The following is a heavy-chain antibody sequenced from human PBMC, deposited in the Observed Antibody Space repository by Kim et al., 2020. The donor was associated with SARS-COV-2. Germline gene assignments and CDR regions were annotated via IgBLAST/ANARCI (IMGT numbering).Heavy chain of an antibody. V-gene: IGHV4-59*08. CDR3: ARQGIAAAGRPFDY. D-gene: IGHD6-13*01. J-gene: IGHJ4*02. Sequence: NPSLKSRVTISVDTSKNQFSLKLSSVTAADTAVYYCARQGIAAAGRPFDYWGQGTLVTVSS.